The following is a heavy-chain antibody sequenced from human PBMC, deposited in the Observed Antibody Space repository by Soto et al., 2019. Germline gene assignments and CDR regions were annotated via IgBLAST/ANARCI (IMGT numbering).Heavy chain of an antibody. CDR1: GFPFRSHS. CDR2: ISSSSSTI. CDR3: ARDRPKYYDFWSGYYTDDGMDV. V-gene: IGHV3-48*02. Sequence: GSLRISCAAPGFPFRSHSLNWVRPAPGKGLEWGSYISSSSSTIYYADSVKGRFTISRDNAKNSLYLQMNSLRDEDTAVYYCARDRPKYYDFWSGYYTDDGMDVWGQGTTVTVS. J-gene: IGHJ6*02. D-gene: IGHD3-3*01.